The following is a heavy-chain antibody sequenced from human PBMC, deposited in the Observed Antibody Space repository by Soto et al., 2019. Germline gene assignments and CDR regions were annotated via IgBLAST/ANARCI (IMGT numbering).Heavy chain of an antibody. D-gene: IGHD2-2*01. V-gene: IGHV1-69*13. CDR2: IIPMFGTT. CDR1: GGTFNSYA. J-gene: IGHJ6*02. Sequence: ASVKVSCKASGGTFNSYAFNWVRQAPGQGLEYMGGIIPMFGTTNHAQKFQGRVTITADESTTTVYMELSSLRSEDTAIYFCARLYCSSNNCYGALPYYFALDVWGQGTTVTVSS. CDR3: ARLYCSSNNCYGALPYYFALDV.